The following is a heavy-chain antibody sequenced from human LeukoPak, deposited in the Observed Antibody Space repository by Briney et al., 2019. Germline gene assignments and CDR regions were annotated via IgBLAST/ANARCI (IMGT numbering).Heavy chain of an antibody. CDR2: ISGSGGST. V-gene: IGHV3-23*01. CDR3: AKEGGMDYYDSSGYYYT. D-gene: IGHD3-22*01. J-gene: IGHJ4*02. Sequence: PGGSLRLSCAASGFTFSSYAMSWVRQAPGKGLEWVSAISGSGGSTYYADSVKGRFTISRDNSKNTLYLQMNSLRAEDTAVYYCAKEGGMDYYDSSGYYYTWGQGTLVTVSS. CDR1: GFTFSSYA.